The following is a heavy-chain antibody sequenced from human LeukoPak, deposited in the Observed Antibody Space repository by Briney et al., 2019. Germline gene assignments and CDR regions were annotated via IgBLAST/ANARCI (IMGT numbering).Heavy chain of an antibody. CDR3: ARSGLVLAGPRVRGNY. Sequence: PGGSLRLSCAASGFTVSSNYMSWVRQAPGKGLEWVSVIYSGGSTYYADSVKGRFTISRDNSKNTLYLQMNSLRAEDTAVYYCARSGLVLAGPRVRGNYWGQGTLVTVSS. J-gene: IGHJ4*02. D-gene: IGHD3-3*02. CDR2: IYSGGST. CDR1: GFTVSSNY. V-gene: IGHV3-53*01.